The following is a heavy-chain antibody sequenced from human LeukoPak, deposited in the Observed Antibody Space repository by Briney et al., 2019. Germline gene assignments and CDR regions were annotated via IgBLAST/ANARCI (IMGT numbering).Heavy chain of an antibody. J-gene: IGHJ6*03. D-gene: IGHD1-26*01. CDR3: ARDPYSGSYGNYYYYFMDV. CDR1: GFTFSSYG. V-gene: IGHV3-30*03. CDR2: ISYDGSNK. Sequence: GGSLRLSCAASGFTFSSYGMHWVRQAPGKGLEWVAVISYDGSNKYYADSVKGRFTISRDNAKNSLYLQMNSLRAEDTAVYYCARDPYSGSYGNYYYYFMDVWGKGTTVTISS.